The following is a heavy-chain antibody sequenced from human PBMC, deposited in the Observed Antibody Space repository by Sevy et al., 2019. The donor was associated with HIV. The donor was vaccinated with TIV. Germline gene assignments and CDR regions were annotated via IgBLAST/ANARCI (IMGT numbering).Heavy chain of an antibody. CDR3: ARGYDAGPLIY. J-gene: IGHJ4*01. V-gene: IGHV4-34*01. D-gene: IGHD3-22*01. Sequence: SETLSLTCTVYGGSFSADYWTWIRQPPGKGLEWIREINHSGSTNYNPSLKSRVTISLDTSKNQFSLRLTSVTAADTAVFYCARGYDAGPLIYWGHGTLVTVSS. CDR2: INHSGST. CDR1: GGSFSADY.